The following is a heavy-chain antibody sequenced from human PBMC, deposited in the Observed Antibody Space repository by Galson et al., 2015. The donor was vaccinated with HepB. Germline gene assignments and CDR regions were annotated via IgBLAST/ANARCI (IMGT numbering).Heavy chain of an antibody. D-gene: IGHD6-13*01. Sequence: SLRLSCAASGFTFSSYSMNWVRQAPGKGLEWVSSISSSSSYIYYADSVKGRFTISRDNAKNSLYLQMNSLRAEDTAVYYCARIIAAAGMMGEFDYWGQGTLVTVSS. CDR1: GFTFSSYS. CDR2: ISSSSSYI. CDR3: ARIIAAAGMMGEFDY. J-gene: IGHJ4*02. V-gene: IGHV3-21*01.